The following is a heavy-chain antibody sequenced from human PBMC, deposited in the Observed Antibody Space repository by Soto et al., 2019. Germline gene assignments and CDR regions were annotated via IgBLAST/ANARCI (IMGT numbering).Heavy chain of an antibody. CDR3: ARDKEVTYCGGDCYPPGY. CDR1: GYTFTSYG. D-gene: IGHD2-21*02. Sequence: ASVKVSFKASGYTFTSYGISWVRQAPGQGLEWMGWISAYNGKTNYAQKLQGRVTMSTDTSTSKAYMELWSLRSDDTAVYYCARDKEVTYCGGDCYPPGYWGQGTLVTVSS. J-gene: IGHJ4*02. CDR2: ISAYNGKT. V-gene: IGHV1-18*04.